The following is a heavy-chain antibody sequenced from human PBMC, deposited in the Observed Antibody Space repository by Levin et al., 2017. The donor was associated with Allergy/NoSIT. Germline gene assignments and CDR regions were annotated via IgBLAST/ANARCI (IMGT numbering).Heavy chain of an antibody. Sequence: SLKISCAASGFTFDDYAMHWVRQAPGKGLEWVSGISWNSGSIGYADSVKGRFTISRDNAKNSLYLQMNSLRTEDTALYYCARDNIGLPAAFDIWGQGTLFIVSS. J-gene: IGHJ3*02. CDR3: ARDNIGLPAAFDI. CDR2: ISWNSGSI. D-gene: IGHD2-2*01. CDR1: GFTFDDYA. V-gene: IGHV3-9*01.